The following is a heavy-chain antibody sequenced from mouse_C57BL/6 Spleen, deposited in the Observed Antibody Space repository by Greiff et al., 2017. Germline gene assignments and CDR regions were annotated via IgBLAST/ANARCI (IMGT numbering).Heavy chain of an antibody. J-gene: IGHJ2*01. CDR1: GYSFTDYY. Sequence: VQLQQSGPELVKPGASVKISCKASGYSFTDYYMNWVKQSNGQSLELIGLINPNYGTTSYNQKFKGKATLTVDQSSSTAYMQLNSRTSRDSAVYYCARRTGTFGDWGQGTTLTVSS. CDR3: ARRTGTFGD. D-gene: IGHD4-1*01. V-gene: IGHV1-39*01. CDR2: INPNYGTT.